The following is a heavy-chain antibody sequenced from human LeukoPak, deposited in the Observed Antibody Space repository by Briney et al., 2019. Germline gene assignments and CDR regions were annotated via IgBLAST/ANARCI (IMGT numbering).Heavy chain of an antibody. D-gene: IGHD2/OR15-2a*01. CDR3: ARHVGIVSPRDV. CDR1: GYTFTSCW. J-gene: IGHJ6*02. V-gene: IGHV5-10-1*01. CDR2: IDPSDSYT. Sequence: GESVKISCKASGYTFTSCWISWVRQMPGKGLEWMGKIDPSDSYTNYSPSFQGHVTISADKSISTVYLQWSSLKASDTAMYYCARHVGIVSPRDVWGQGTTVTVSS.